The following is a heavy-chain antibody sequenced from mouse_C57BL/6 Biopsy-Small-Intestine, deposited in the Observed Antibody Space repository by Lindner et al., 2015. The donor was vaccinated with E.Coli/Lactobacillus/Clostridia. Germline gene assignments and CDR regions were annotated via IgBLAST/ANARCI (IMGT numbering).Heavy chain of an antibody. Sequence: SVKVSCKASGYTFTSYSIHWVRQAPGQRLEWMGWINAGNGNTKYSQNFQGRLTITRDTSASTAYMELRSLRSDDTAVYYCARVLDSTGYRNFDQWGQGTLVTVSS. CDR1: GYTFTSYS. D-gene: IGHD2-1*01. V-gene: IGHV1-66*01. J-gene: IGHJ4*01. CDR2: INAGNGNT. CDR3: ARVLDSTGYRNFDQ.